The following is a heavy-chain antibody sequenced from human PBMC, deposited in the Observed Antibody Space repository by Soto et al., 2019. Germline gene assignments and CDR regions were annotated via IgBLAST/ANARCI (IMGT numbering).Heavy chain of an antibody. Sequence: QVQLVQSGAEVKTRGSSVKVSCKASGGTFSSYAISWVRQAPGQGLEWLGGIIPIFDTTNYAQKFQGRVTITADESTSTAYMELSSLRSEDTAVYYCARHDCISSRCYYYYYYVMDIWGQGTTVTVSS. J-gene: IGHJ6*02. CDR2: IIPIFDTT. V-gene: IGHV1-69*12. CDR1: GGTFSSYA. CDR3: ARHDCISSRCYYYYYYVMDI. D-gene: IGHD2-2*01.